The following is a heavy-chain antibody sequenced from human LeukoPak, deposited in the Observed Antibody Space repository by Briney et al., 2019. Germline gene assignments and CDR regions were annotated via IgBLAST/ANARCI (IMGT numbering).Heavy chain of an antibody. CDR2: INSDGSST. D-gene: IGHD3-3*01. J-gene: IGHJ4*02. CDR1: GFTFSSYW. V-gene: IGHV3-74*01. Sequence: GGSLRLSCAASGFTFSSYWMHWVRQAPGKGLVWVSRINSDGSSTSYADSVKGRFTISRGNAKNTLYLQMNSLRAEDTAVYYCARGNYDFWSGSDYWGQGTLVTVSS. CDR3: ARGNYDFWSGSDY.